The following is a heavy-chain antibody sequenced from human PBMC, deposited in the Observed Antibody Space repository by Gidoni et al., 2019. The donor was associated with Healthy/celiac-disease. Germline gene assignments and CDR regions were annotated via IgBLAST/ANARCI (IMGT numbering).Heavy chain of an antibody. D-gene: IGHD5-12*01. CDR2: IYYSGST. CDR1: GGSISSGGYY. Sequence: QVQLQESGPGLVKPSQTLSLTCPVSGGSISSGGYYWSWIRQHPGKGLEWIGYIYYSGSTYYNPSLKSRVTISVDTSKNQFSLKLSSVTAADTAVYYCARDYSPLNSGYEYAGGDGMDVWGQGTTVTVSS. CDR3: ARDYSPLNSGYEYAGGDGMDV. J-gene: IGHJ6*02. V-gene: IGHV4-31*03.